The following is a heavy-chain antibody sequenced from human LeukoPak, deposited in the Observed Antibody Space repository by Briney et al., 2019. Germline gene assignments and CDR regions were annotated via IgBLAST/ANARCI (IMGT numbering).Heavy chain of an antibody. CDR2: IYHSGST. CDR1: YY. J-gene: IGHJ4*02. V-gene: IGHV4-34*01. Sequence: YYWSWIRQPPGKGLEWIGEIYHSGSTNCNPSLKSRVTISVDKSKNQFSLKLSSVTAADTAVYYCARCYGDCDYWGQGTLVTVSS. CDR3: ARCYGDCDY. D-gene: IGHD4-17*01.